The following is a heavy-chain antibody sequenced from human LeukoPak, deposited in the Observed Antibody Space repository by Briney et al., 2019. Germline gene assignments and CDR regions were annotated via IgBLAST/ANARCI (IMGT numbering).Heavy chain of an antibody. CDR2: IIPILGIA. J-gene: IGHJ4*02. D-gene: IGHD6-13*01. CDR1: GGTFSSYA. Sequence: SVKVSCKASGGTFSSYAISWVRQAPGQGLEWMGRIIPILGIANYAQKFQGRVTITADKSTSTAYMELSSLRSEDTAVYYCARPQYSSGWYYFDYWGQGTLVTVSS. V-gene: IGHV1-69*04. CDR3: ARPQYSSGWYYFDY.